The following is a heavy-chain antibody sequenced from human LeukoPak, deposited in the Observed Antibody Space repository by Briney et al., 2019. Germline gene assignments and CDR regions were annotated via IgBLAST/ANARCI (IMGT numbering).Heavy chain of an antibody. CDR1: GFTFSSYA. V-gene: IGHV3-23*01. CDR3: AKGLVGTEYFQH. Sequence: GGSLRLSCAASGFTFSSYAMSWVRQAPGKGLEWVSAISGSGGGTYYADSVKGRFTISRDNSKNTLSLQMNSLRAEDTAVYHCAKGLVGTEYFQHWGQGTLVTVSS. D-gene: IGHD2-8*02. J-gene: IGHJ1*01. CDR2: ISGSGGGT.